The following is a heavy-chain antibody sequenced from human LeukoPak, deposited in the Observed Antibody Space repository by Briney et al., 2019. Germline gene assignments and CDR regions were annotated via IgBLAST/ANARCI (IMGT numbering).Heavy chain of an antibody. CDR1: GYTFTSYG. J-gene: IGHJ4*02. Sequence: ASVKVSCKASGYTFTSYGISWVRQAPGQGLEWMGWISAYNGNTNYAQKLQGRVTMTTDTSTSTAYMELRSLRSDDTAVYYCARDSPASGSTLLDYWGQGTLVTVSS. V-gene: IGHV1-18*01. D-gene: IGHD3-10*01. CDR2: ISAYNGNT. CDR3: ARDSPASGSTLLDY.